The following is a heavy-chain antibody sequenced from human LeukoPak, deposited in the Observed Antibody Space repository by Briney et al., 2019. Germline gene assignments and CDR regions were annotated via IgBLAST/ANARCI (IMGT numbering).Heavy chain of an antibody. Sequence: GGSLRLSCAASGFTFSSYSMNWVRQAPGKGLEWVSYISSSSSTMYYADSVKGRFSISRDNAKKSLYLQMNSLRAEDTAVYYCARDHHRRLYDSQARDTFDIWGQGTMVTVSS. CDR1: GFTFSSYS. D-gene: IGHD3-22*01. J-gene: IGHJ3*02. CDR2: ISSSSSTM. V-gene: IGHV3-48*01. CDR3: ARDHHRRLYDSQARDTFDI.